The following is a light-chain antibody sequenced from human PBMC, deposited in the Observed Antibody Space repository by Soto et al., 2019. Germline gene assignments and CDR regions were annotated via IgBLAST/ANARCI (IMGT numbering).Light chain of an antibody. V-gene: IGKV1-5*03. Sequence: DIQMTQSPSTLSASVGDRVTITCRASQSVSSWLAWFQQKPGKAPKLLIYKASSLESGVPSRFSGSGSGTEFTLTISSLQPDDFATYYCQQYNSYPWTFGYGTKVEVK. J-gene: IGKJ1*01. CDR1: QSVSSW. CDR2: KAS. CDR3: QQYNSYPWT.